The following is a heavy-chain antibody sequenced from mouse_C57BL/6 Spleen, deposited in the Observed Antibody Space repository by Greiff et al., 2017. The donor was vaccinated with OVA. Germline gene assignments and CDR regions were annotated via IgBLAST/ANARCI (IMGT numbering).Heavy chain of an antibody. CDR3: TRPITTVAQYYFDY. CDR1: GFTFSDAW. CDR2: IRNKANNHAT. D-gene: IGHD1-1*01. J-gene: IGHJ2*01. V-gene: IGHV6-6*01. Sequence: EVKLVESGGGLVQPGGSMKLSCAASGFTFSDAWMDWVRQSPEKGLEWVAEIRNKANNHATYYAESVKGRFTISRDDSKSSVYLQMNSLRAEDTGIYYCTRPITTVAQYYFDYWGQGTTLTVSS.